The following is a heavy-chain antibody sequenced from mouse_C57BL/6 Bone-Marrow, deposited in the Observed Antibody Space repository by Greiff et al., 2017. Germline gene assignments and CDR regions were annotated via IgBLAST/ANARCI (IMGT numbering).Heavy chain of an antibody. Sequence: VQLQQPGAELVKPGASVKLSCKASGYTFTSYWMHWVKQRPGQGLEWIGMIHPNSGSTNYNEKFKSKATLTVDKSSSTAYMQLSSLTSEDSAVYYCARWSTTVVADYAMDYWGQGTSVTVSS. V-gene: IGHV1-64*01. CDR1: GYTFTSYW. CDR2: IHPNSGST. D-gene: IGHD1-1*01. CDR3: ARWSTTVVADYAMDY. J-gene: IGHJ4*01.